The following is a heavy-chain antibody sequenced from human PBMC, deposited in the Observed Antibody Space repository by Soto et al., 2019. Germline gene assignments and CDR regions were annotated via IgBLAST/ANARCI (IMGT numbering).Heavy chain of an antibody. J-gene: IGHJ4*02. CDR1: GGSIRSDGFY. CDR3: ARVVRMVARYWFDY. V-gene: IGHV4-31*11. CDR2: IYYSGTT. D-gene: IGHD5-12*01. Sequence: QVQLQESGPGLVKPSETLSLTCGVSGGSIRSDGFYWSWIRQHPGKGLEGIGYIYYSGTTYYNASLKSRLTISLDTSKNQFSLKLSSVTAADTAVYYCARVVRMVARYWFDYWGQGTLVTVSS.